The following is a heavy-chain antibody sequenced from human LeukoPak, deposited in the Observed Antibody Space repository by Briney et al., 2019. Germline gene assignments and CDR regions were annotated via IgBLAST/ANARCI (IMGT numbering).Heavy chain of an antibody. V-gene: IGHV3-23*01. CDR1: GFTFSSYA. Sequence: GGSLRLSCAASGFTFSSYAMSWVRQAPGKGLEWVSAISGSGGSTYYAGSVKGRFTISRDNSKNTLYLQMNSLRAEDTAVYYCAKGERLNYYYGMDVWGQGTTVTVSS. D-gene: IGHD1-1*01. CDR3: AKGERLNYYYGMDV. J-gene: IGHJ6*02. CDR2: ISGSGGST.